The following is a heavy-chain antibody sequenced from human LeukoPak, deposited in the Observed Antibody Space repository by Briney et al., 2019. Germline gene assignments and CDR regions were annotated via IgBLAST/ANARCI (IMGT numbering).Heavy chain of an antibody. CDR1: GDSVSSNSAA. V-gene: IGHV6-1*01. Sequence: SQTLSLTCAISGDSVSSNSAAWNWIRQSPSRGLEWLGRTWYRSKWHCDYAVSVKSRITIYPDTSKNQFSLQLSSVTPEDTAVYYCAREPIASAGFNAFDIWGQGTMVTVSS. J-gene: IGHJ3*02. CDR2: TWYRSKWHC. D-gene: IGHD6-13*01. CDR3: AREPIASAGFNAFDI.